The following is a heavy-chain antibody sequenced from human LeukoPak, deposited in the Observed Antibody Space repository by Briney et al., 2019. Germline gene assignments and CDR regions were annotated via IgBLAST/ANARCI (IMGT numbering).Heavy chain of an antibody. V-gene: IGHV3-23*01. D-gene: IGHD4/OR15-4a*01. CDR1: GFTFSNYG. J-gene: IGHJ4*02. CDR3: AKRLGAPRVFDY. Sequence: PGGSLRLSCVASGFTFSNYGMSWVRQAPGKGLEWVSGISGDSRAIDYAAPVKGRFTISRDNSRNTLYVQMNSLRADDTAVYFCAKRLGAPRVFDYWGQGTLVTVSS. CDR2: ISGDSRAI.